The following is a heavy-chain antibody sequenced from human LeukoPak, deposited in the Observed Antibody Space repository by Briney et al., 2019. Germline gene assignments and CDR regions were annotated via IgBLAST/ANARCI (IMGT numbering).Heavy chain of an antibody. J-gene: IGHJ4*02. CDR1: GESVSRTNIA. CDR2: TYYRSKWYN. D-gene: IGHD5-24*01. V-gene: IGHV6-1*01. CDR3: ARGIGWPYFDY. Sequence: SQTLSLTCAISGESVSRTNIAWNWIRQSPSRGLEWLGRTYYRSKWYNDYAVSVQSRIIINPDTSKNQFSLQLNSVTPEDTAVYYCARGIGWPYFDYWGQGTLVTVSS.